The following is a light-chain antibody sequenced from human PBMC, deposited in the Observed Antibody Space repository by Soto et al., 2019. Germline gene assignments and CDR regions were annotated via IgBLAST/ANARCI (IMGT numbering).Light chain of an antibody. J-gene: IGKJ1*01. Sequence: DIQMTQSPSTLPASVGARVTITCRASQSISNWLAWYQPKPGTAPKVLIYHASNLQSGVPSRFSGSGSGTEFTLTISSLQPDDFATDYCQQYNSYSVGQGTKVDIK. CDR1: QSISNW. CDR2: HAS. V-gene: IGKV1-5*01. CDR3: QQYNSYS.